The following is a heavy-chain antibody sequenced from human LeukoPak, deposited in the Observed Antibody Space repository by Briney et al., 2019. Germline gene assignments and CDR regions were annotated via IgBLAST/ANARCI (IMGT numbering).Heavy chain of an antibody. Sequence: GVSLRLSCAASGFTFSSDWMSWVRQAPGKGREWGANIKQDGSEKSYVDSVKGRFTISRDNAKNSLYLQMNSLRAEDTAVYYCARVFYGNYDILTGYYYFDYWGQGTLVTVSS. CDR1: GFTFSSDW. V-gene: IGHV3-7*03. J-gene: IGHJ4*02. D-gene: IGHD3-9*01. CDR2: IKQDGSEK. CDR3: ARVFYGNYDILTGYYYFDY.